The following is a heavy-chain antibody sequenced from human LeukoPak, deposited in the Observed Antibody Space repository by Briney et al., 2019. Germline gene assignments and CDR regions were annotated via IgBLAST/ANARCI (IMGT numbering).Heavy chain of an antibody. D-gene: IGHD6-19*01. CDR2: IKEDGSDK. V-gene: IGHV3-7*01. J-gene: IGHJ6*02. CDR1: GFTFSNSW. Sequence: GGSLRLSCLASGFTFSNSWMTWVRQAPGRGLERVAKIKEDGSDKQYVDSVRGRFTISRDNAKNSVSLQMDGLRAEDTAVYYCAKEIAVAAHYYYYYGMDVWGQGTTVTVSS. CDR3: AKEIAVAAHYYYYYGMDV.